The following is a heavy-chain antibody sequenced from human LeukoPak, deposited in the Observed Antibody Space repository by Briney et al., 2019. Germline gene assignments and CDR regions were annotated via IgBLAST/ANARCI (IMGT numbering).Heavy chain of an antibody. CDR1: GGSISSSSYY. Sequence: PSETLSLTCTVSGGSISSSSYYWGWIRQPPGKGLEWIGSIYYSGSTYYNPSLKSRVTISVDTSKNQFSLKLNSVTAADTAVYFCASCGSGSYWRDAFDIWGQGTMVTVSS. CDR3: ASCGSGSYWRDAFDI. V-gene: IGHV4-39*01. CDR2: IYYSGST. D-gene: IGHD3-10*01. J-gene: IGHJ3*02.